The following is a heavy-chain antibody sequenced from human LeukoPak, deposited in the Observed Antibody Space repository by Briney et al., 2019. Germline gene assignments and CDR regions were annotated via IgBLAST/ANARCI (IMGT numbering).Heavy chain of an antibody. Sequence: GGSLRLSCAASGFTFSSYGVHWVRQAPGKGLEWVAVIWYDGSNKYYADSVKGRFTISRDNSKNTLYLQMNSLRAEDTAVYFCAIAATGRGGMDAWGQGTTVIVFS. CDR2: IWYDGSNK. CDR1: GFTFSSYG. V-gene: IGHV3-33*01. CDR3: AIAATGRGGMDA. J-gene: IGHJ6*02.